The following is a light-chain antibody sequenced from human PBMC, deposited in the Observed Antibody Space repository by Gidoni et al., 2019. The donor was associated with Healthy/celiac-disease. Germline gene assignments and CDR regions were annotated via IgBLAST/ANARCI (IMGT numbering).Light chain of an antibody. V-gene: IGKV1-39*01. Sequence: DIQMTQSPSSLSASVGDRVTITCRASQSISSYLNCYQQKPGKAHKLLIYAASSLQSGVPARFSGSGSGTDFTLTISSLQPEDFATYYCQQSYSTLWTFXQXTKVEIK. J-gene: IGKJ1*01. CDR1: QSISSY. CDR3: QQSYSTLWT. CDR2: AAS.